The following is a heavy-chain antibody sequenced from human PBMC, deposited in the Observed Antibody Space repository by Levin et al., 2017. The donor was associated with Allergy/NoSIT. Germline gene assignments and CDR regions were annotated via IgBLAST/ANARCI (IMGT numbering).Heavy chain of an antibody. Sequence: GESLKISCKTSGYTFTVYYMHWVRQAPGQGLEWMGRINPSTGVTDYVQKFQGRVTMTRDTSISTAYMELSSLRSDDTAVYYCAGIGSSHNFDSWGQGTLVTVSS. CDR1: GYTFTVYY. J-gene: IGHJ4*02. V-gene: IGHV1-2*06. CDR3: AGIGSSHNFDS. D-gene: IGHD6-13*01. CDR2: INPSTGVT.